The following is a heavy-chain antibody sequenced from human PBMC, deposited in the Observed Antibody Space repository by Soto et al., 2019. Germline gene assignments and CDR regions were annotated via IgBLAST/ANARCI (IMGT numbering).Heavy chain of an antibody. D-gene: IGHD1-26*01. Sequence: SETLSLTCTVSGGSISSYYWSWIRQPPGKGLEWIGYIYYSGSTNYNPSLKSRVTISVDTSKNQFSLKLSSVTAADTAVYYCARQYEWDEANFDYWGQGTLVTVSS. CDR1: GGSISSYY. CDR3: ARQYEWDEANFDY. CDR2: IYYSGST. J-gene: IGHJ4*02. V-gene: IGHV4-59*08.